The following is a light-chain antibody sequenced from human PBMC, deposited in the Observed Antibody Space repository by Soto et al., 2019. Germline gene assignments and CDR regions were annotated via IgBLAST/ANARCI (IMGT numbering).Light chain of an antibody. CDR2: DAS. CDR3: QQRSNWPTWT. V-gene: IGKV3-11*01. CDR1: QSVSSSY. Sequence: EIVLTESPAPLSLSPGARATLCCRASQSVSSSYLAWYQQKPGQAPRLLIYDASNRATGIPARFSGSGSGTDFTLTISSLEPEDFAVYYCQQRSNWPTWTFGQGTKVDI. J-gene: IGKJ1*01.